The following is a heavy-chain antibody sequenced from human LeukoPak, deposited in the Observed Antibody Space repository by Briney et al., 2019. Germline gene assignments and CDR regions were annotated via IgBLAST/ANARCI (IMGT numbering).Heavy chain of an antibody. CDR3: AKVVGATTRGYFDY. V-gene: IGHV3-23*01. CDR2: ISSSGGST. Sequence: GGSLRLSCAASGFTFSSYAMSWVRQAPGKGLEWVSTISSSGGSTYYADSVKGRFTISRDNSKNTLYLQMNSLRAEDTAVYYCAKVVGATTRGYFDYRGQGTLVTVSS. D-gene: IGHD1-26*01. J-gene: IGHJ4*02. CDR1: GFTFSSYA.